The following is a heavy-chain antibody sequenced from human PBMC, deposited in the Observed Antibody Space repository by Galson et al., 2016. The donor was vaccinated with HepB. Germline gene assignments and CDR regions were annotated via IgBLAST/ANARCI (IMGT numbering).Heavy chain of an antibody. CDR3: ANHRG. CDR1: GFTFTSHW. Sequence: SLRLSCAASGFTFTSHWMHWVRQAPGKGLEWVANINQGGGEKYYADSVKGRFTISRDNSKNSLYLQMNSLRAEDTAVYYCANHRGWGQGTLVTVSS. D-gene: IGHD1-14*01. V-gene: IGHV3-7*03. CDR2: INQGGGEK. J-gene: IGHJ4*02.